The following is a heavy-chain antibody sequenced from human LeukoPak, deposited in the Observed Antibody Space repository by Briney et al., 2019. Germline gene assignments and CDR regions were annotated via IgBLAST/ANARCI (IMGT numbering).Heavy chain of an antibody. J-gene: IGHJ5*02. V-gene: IGHV4-59*01. CDR3: ARLYCSGGSCYFNWFDP. D-gene: IGHD2-15*01. Sequence: SETLSLTCTVSGGSISSYYWSWIRRPPGKGLEWIGYIYYSGSTNYNPSLKSRVTISVDTSKNQFSLKLSSVTAADTAVYYCARLYCSGGSCYFNWFDPWGQGTLVTVSS. CDR1: GGSISSYY. CDR2: IYYSGST.